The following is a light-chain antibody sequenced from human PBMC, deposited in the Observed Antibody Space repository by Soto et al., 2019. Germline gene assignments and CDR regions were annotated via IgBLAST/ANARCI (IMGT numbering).Light chain of an antibody. V-gene: IGKV3-20*01. Sequence: IELTQSLVTLSLSPGERATLSCRASQRGSTRCLAWHQQKPGQAPRLLMCGAASRAPGIPDVFSGSGAGADFTLTISSLEPEDLAVYYFQQYGSSTLTFGGGTKGDIK. J-gene: IGKJ4*01. CDR1: QRGSTRC. CDR3: QQYGSSTLT. CDR2: GAA.